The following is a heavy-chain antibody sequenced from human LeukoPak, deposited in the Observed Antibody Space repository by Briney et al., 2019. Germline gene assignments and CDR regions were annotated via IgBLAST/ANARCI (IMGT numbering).Heavy chain of an antibody. D-gene: IGHD3-10*01. CDR3: ARESSGSSNYYYYYGMDV. CDR2: IYSGGST. V-gene: IGHV3-53*01. CDR1: GFTVSSNY. J-gene: IGHJ6*02. Sequence: PGGSLRLSCAASGFTVSSNYMSWVRQAPGKGLEWVSVIYSGGSTYYADSVKGRFTISRDNSKNTLYLQMNSLRAEDTAVYYCARESSGSSNYYYYYGMDVWSQGTTVTVSS.